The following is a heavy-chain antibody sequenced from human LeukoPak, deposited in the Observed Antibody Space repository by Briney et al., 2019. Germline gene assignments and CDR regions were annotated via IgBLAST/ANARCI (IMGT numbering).Heavy chain of an antibody. CDR3: ARGPPYYDILTGSNYYYYGMDV. Sequence: ASVKVSCKASGYTFTSYDINWVRQATGQGLEWMGWMNPNSGNTGYAQKFQGRVTMTRNTSISTAYMELSSLRSEDTAVYYCARGPPYYDILTGSNYYYYGMDVWGQGTTVTVSS. CDR2: MNPNSGNT. CDR1: GYTFTSYD. D-gene: IGHD3-9*01. V-gene: IGHV1-8*01. J-gene: IGHJ6*02.